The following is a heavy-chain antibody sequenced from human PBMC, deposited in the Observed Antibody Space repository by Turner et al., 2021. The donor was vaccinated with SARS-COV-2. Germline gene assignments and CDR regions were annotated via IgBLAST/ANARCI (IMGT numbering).Heavy chain of an antibody. V-gene: IGHV4-39*01. D-gene: IGHD3-9*01. J-gene: IGHJ4*02. CDR2: VYYSGST. Sequence: QLQLQESGPGLVKPSEPLSLTCTVSGGSISNNNYYWGWIRQSPGKGLEWIGTVYYSGSTYYNPSLKSRVTISVDTSKNQFSLKLGSVTAADTAVYYCARHGLDILTGVFDYWGQGILVTVSS. CDR1: GGSISNNNYY. CDR3: ARHGLDILTGVFDY.